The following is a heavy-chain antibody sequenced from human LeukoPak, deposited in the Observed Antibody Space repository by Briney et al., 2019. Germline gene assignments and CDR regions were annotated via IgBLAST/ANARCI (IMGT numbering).Heavy chain of an antibody. CDR2: ISAYNGNT. Sequence: GESLKISCKGSGYTFTSYGISWVRQAPGQGLEWMGWISAYNGNTNYAQKLQGRVTMTTDTSTSTAYMELRSLRSDDTAVYYCARVDDILTGYSVGWFDPWGQGTLVTVSS. CDR3: ARVDDILTGYSVGWFDP. CDR1: GYTFTSYG. D-gene: IGHD3-9*01. J-gene: IGHJ5*02. V-gene: IGHV1-18*01.